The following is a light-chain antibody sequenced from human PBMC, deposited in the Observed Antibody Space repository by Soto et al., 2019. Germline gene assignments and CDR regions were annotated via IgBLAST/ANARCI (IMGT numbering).Light chain of an antibody. CDR1: QSVSSS. V-gene: IGKV3-11*01. CDR3: QQRSNWPPQYT. J-gene: IGKJ2*01. Sequence: EIVLTQSPATLSLSPGERATLSCRASQSVSSSLAWYQQKPGQAPRLLIYDVSNRATGIPARFSGSGSGTDFTLTISSLEPEDFAVYYCQQRSNWPPQYTFGQGTKLEIK. CDR2: DVS.